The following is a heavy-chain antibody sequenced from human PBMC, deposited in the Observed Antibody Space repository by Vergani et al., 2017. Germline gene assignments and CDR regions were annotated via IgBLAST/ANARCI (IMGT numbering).Heavy chain of an antibody. CDR2: IYYSGST. Sequence: QLQLQESGPGLVKPSATLSLTCSVSGASLRSSNYYWGWIRQPPGKGLEWIASIYYSGSTYYNQSLKSRVTISVDTSKNQFSLKRSSVTAADTAVYFCARHSTVEWLVKLGWIDPWGQGILVTVSS. D-gene: IGHD6-19*01. J-gene: IGHJ5*02. CDR1: GASLRSSNYY. CDR3: ARHSTVEWLVKLGWIDP. V-gene: IGHV4-39*01.